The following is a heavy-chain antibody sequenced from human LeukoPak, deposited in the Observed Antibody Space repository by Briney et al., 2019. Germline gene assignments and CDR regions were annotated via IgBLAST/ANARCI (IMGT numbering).Heavy chain of an antibody. V-gene: IGHV4-59*01. Sequence: PSETLSLTCTVSGGSISSYYWSWIRQPPGKGLEWIGYIYYSGSTNYNPSLKSRVTISVDTSKNQFSLKLSSVTAADTAVYYCARGYPRYYFDYWGQGTLVTVSS. D-gene: IGHD2-2*02. CDR1: GGSISSYY. CDR3: ARGYPRYYFDY. J-gene: IGHJ4*02. CDR2: IYYSGST.